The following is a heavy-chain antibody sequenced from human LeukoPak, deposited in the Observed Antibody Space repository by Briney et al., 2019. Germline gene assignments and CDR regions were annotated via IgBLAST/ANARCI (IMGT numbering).Heavy chain of an antibody. CDR3: ARDCRPYCASSSYYHMDV. J-gene: IGHJ6*02. CDR2: ISSSGSGGNT. CDR1: GVTLSNYA. Sequence: GGSLRLSCVASGVTLSNYAMSWARQAPGKGLEWVSGISSSGSGGNTYYADSVKGRFTISRDSSRNTLFLHMNTLRAEDAAIYYCARDCRPYCASSSYYHMDVWGQGTTVTVSS. D-gene: IGHD2-21*02. V-gene: IGHV3-23*01.